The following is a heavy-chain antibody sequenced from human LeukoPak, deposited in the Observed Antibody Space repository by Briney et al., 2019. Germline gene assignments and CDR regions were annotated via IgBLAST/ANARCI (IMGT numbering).Heavy chain of an antibody. Sequence: SETLSLTCSVSGGSITGDYWSWIRQPPGKGLEWIGYIYSSGSTKYNPSLQSRVTIPVDTSKNQFSLKLTSVTAADTAVYYCARGSRENWFDPWGQGTLVTVSS. J-gene: IGHJ5*02. CDR2: IYSSGST. V-gene: IGHV4-59*01. CDR3: ARGSRENWFDP. CDR1: GGSITGDY.